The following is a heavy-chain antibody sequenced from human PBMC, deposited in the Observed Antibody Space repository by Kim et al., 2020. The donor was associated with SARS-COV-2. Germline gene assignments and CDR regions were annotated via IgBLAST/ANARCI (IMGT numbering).Heavy chain of an antibody. J-gene: IGHJ3*02. CDR2: T. CDR3: ARFTLEGAFDI. V-gene: IGHV4-39*01. Sequence: TYYNPSLKSRVTISVDTSMTQFSLKLTSVTAADTAVYYCARFTLEGAFDIWGQGTMVTVSS.